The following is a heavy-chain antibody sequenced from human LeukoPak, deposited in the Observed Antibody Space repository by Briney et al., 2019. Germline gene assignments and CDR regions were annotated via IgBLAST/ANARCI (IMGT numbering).Heavy chain of an antibody. Sequence: KAGGSLRLSCVASRGFTFSSNWMYWVRQAPGKGLVWVSRVNSDGSDTAYADSVKGRFTISRDNVNNILHLQMNSLRAEDTAVYYCVRNNWNSVYYGMDVWGQGTTVTVSS. CDR2: VNSDGSDT. J-gene: IGHJ6*02. CDR3: VRNNWNSVYYGMDV. D-gene: IGHD1-7*01. V-gene: IGHV3-74*01. CDR1: RGFTFSSNW.